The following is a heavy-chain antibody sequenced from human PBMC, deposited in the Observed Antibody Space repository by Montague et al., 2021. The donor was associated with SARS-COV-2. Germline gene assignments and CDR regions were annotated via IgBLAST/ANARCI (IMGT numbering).Heavy chain of an antibody. Sequence: CAISGDSVSSNSAAWNWIRQSPSRGLEWLGRTYYRSKWYNDYAVSVKSRITINPDTSKNQFSLQLNSVTAEDTAVYYCARKAGLRITMVRGVHGVYGMDVWGQGTTVTVSS. V-gene: IGHV6-1*01. CDR1: GDSVSSNSAA. J-gene: IGHJ6*02. CDR3: ARKAGLRITMVRGVHGVYGMDV. D-gene: IGHD3-10*01. CDR2: TYYRSKWYN.